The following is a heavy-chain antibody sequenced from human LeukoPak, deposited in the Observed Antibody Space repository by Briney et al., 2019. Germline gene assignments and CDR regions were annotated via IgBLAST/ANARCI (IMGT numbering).Heavy chain of an antibody. CDR1: GFTFSSYA. V-gene: IGHV3-23*01. Sequence: GSLRLSCAASGFTFSSYAMSWVRQAPGKGLEWVSGISGSGSSTYSADSVKGRFTISRDNSNNTLYLQMNSLRAEDTALYYCAKAKITLIVVANPNSGALDIWGQGTMVTVSS. CDR2: ISGSGSST. CDR3: AKAKITLIVVANPNSGALDI. D-gene: IGHD3-22*01. J-gene: IGHJ3*02.